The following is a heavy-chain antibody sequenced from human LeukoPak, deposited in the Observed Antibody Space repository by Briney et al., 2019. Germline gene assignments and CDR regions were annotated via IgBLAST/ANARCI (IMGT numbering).Heavy chain of an antibody. Sequence: SETLSLTCTVSGGSISSGGYYWSWLRQHPGKGLEWIVYIYYSGSTYYNPSLKSRVTISVDTSKNQFSLKLSSVTAADTAVYYCARAWGIFGVVIPYFDYWGQGTLVTVSS. D-gene: IGHD3-3*01. CDR2: IYYSGST. CDR1: GGSISSGGYY. V-gene: IGHV4-31*03. CDR3: ARAWGIFGVVIPYFDY. J-gene: IGHJ4*02.